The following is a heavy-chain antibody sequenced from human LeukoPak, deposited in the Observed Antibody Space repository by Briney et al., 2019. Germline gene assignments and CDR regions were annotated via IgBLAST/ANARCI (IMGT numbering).Heavy chain of an antibody. Sequence: PSETLSLTCTVSGGSISSYYWSWIRQPPGKGLEWIGYIYYSGSTNYNPSLKSRVTISVDTSKNQFSLKLSSVTAADTAVYYCARHRGYEPVDYWGQGTLVTVSS. V-gene: IGHV4-59*08. CDR1: GGSISSYY. D-gene: IGHD6-25*01. CDR2: IYYSGST. CDR3: ARHRGYEPVDY. J-gene: IGHJ4*02.